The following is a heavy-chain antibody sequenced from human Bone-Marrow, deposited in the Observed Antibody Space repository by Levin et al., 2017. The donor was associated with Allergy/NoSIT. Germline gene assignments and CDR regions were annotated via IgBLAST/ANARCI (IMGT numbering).Heavy chain of an antibody. CDR2: INHFGSA. D-gene: IGHD3-9*01. CDR3: ARRGSTVTGFYENYSYYYFMDV. Sequence: GSLRLSCTVYGESLTGNTWTWIRQAPGKGLVWIGEINHFGSARYSPSLKSRVTMSVDTSKNQFSLKLTSVTAADTAVYYCARRGSTVTGFYENYSYYYFMDVWGQGTTVTVSS. V-gene: IGHV4-34*01. J-gene: IGHJ6*02. CDR1: GESLTGNT.